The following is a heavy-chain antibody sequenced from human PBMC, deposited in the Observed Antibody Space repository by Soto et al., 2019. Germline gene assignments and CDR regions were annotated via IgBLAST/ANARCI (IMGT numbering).Heavy chain of an antibody. CDR3: AKDQTDVTLFDY. J-gene: IGHJ4*02. D-gene: IGHD2-21*02. V-gene: IGHV3-23*01. Sequence: VSLRLSCAASGFSFSSLAMSWVRQAPGKGLEWVSSISGRGVDTLYADSVKGRFTISRDNSRNTLYLQVNSLRAEDTAVYYCAKDQTDVTLFDYWGLGTLVTVSS. CDR2: ISGRGVDT. CDR1: GFSFSSLA.